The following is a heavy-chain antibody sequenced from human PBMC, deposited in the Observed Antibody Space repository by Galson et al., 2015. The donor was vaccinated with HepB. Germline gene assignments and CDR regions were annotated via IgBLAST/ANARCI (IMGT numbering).Heavy chain of an antibody. J-gene: IGHJ4*02. CDR1: GGSVSSYY. V-gene: IGHV4-59*08. CDR2: IYDSGRT. D-gene: IGHD3-10*01. CDR3: ARHGRGGFDD. Sequence: SETLSLTCTVSGGSVSSYYWSWIRQPPGKGLEWVGHIYDSGRTDHNPSLKSRVTISVDTSKNQVSLKLSSVTAADTAVYHCARHGRGGFDDWGQGTLVTVSS.